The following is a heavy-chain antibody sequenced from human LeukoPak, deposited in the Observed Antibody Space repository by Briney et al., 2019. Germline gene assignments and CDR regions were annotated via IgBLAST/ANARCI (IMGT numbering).Heavy chain of an antibody. CDR1: GYTFTGYY. Sequence: ASVKVSCKASGYTFTGYYMHWVRQAPGQGLEWMGRINPNSGGTNYAQKFQGRVTMTRDTSISTAYMELSRLRSDDTAVYYCARDLRGYSGYAYWGQGTLVTVSS. D-gene: IGHD5-12*01. CDR2: INPNSGGT. CDR3: ARDLRGYSGYAY. V-gene: IGHV1-2*06. J-gene: IGHJ4*02.